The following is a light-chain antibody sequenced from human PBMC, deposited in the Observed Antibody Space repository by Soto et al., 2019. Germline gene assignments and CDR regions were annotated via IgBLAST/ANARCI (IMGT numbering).Light chain of an antibody. CDR3: SSYTSTRTYV. CDR2: GVS. CDR1: SSDVGGNNY. Sequence: QSALTQPASVSGSPGQSVTISCTGTSSDVGGNNYVCWYRQLPGEAPKLILYGVSDRPFGVSARFSGSKSGDKASLTVSGLQAEDEADYYCSSYTSTRTYVFGTGTKVTVL. J-gene: IGLJ1*01. V-gene: IGLV2-14*01.